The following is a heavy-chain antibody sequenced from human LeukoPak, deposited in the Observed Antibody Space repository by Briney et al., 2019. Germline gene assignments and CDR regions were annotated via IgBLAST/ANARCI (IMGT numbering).Heavy chain of an antibody. CDR2: IYSGGNT. CDR3: ARARPYYFDY. Sequence: GGSLRLSCAASGFTVSSNSMSWVRQAPGKGLEWVSVIYSGGNTYYADSVKGRFTVSRDNSMNTLYVQMNSLRAEDTAVYYCARARPYYFDYWGQGTLVTVSS. D-gene: IGHD6-6*01. CDR1: GFTVSSNS. J-gene: IGHJ4*02. V-gene: IGHV3-53*01.